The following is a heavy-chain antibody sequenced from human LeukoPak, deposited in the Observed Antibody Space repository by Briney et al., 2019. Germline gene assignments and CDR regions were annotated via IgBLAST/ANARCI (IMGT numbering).Heavy chain of an antibody. CDR1: GFTFSSYA. V-gene: IGHV3-23*01. CDR2: ISGSGGST. D-gene: IGHD6-19*01. J-gene: IGHJ4*02. CDR3: ARESIAVAGAPFDY. Sequence: GGSLRLSCAASGFTFSSYAMSWVRQAPGKGLEWVSAISGSGGSTYYADSVKGRFTISRDNAKNSLYLQMNSLRAEDTAVYYCARESIAVAGAPFDYWGQGTLVTVSS.